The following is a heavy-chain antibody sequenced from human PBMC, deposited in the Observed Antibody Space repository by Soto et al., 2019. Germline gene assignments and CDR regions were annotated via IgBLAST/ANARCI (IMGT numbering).Heavy chain of an antibody. V-gene: IGHV4-31*11. Sequence: PSGTLALTCAVSGGTMRIAVYYWSLNRKHPGKGLEWIGYIYYSGSTYYNPSLKSRVTISVDTSKNQFSLKLSSVTAADTAVYYCARGLVDFWSGYYSHYYYGMDVWGQGTTVTV. J-gene: IGHJ6*02. CDR2: IYYSGST. CDR3: ARGLVDFWSGYYSHYYYGMDV. CDR1: GGTMRIAVYY. D-gene: IGHD3-3*01.